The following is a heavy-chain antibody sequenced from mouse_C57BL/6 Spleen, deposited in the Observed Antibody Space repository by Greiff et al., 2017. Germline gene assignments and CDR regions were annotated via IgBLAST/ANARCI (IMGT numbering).Heavy chain of an antibody. CDR2: ISDGGSYT. CDR1: GFTFSSYA. J-gene: IGHJ3*01. CDR3: ARDSRLFAY. V-gene: IGHV5-4*01. Sequence: EVQLVESGGGLVKPGGSLKLSCAASGFTFSSYAMSWVRQTPEKRLEWVATISDGGSYTYYPDNVKGRFTISRDNAKNNLYLQMSHLKSEDTAMYYCARDSRLFAYWGQGTLVTVSA.